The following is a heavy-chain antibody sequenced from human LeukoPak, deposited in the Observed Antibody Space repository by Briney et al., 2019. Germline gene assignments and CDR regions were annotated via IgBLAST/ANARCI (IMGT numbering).Heavy chain of an antibody. D-gene: IGHD3-22*01. V-gene: IGHV3-15*01. CDR3: TTDLDSSGYPGRGDY. Sequence: GGSLRLSCAASGFTFSNAWMSWVRQAPGKGLEWVGRIKSKTDGGTTDYAAPVKGRFTISRDDSKNTLYLQRNSLKTEDTAVYYCTTDLDSSGYPGRGDYWGQGTLVTVSS. J-gene: IGHJ4*02. CDR2: IKSKTDGGTT. CDR1: GFTFSNAW.